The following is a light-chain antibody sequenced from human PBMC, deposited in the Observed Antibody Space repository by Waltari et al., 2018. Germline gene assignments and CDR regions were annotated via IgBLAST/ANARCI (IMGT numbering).Light chain of an antibody. CDR3: SSRELSGHVV. CDR1: ALRKQP. V-gene: IGLV3-25*02. J-gene: IGLJ2*01. CDR2: HDR. Sequence: SDDLTQSPSLSVFPGQTATITCSGDALRKQPVSWYQQKPCQAPVLVIYHDRERPSGIPDRFAGASSGNTASLIITGAQAEDEADYYCSSRELSGHVVFGGGTRLTVL.